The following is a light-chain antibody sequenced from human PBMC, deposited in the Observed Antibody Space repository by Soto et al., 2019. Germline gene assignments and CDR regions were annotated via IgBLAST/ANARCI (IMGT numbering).Light chain of an antibody. CDR1: QSIAGY. V-gene: IGKV1-39*01. CDR2: SAS. J-gene: IGKJ5*01. CDR3: QQSFTVTIT. Sequence: DIQMTQSRSSLSASFGDRVTITYLASQSIAGYLSWYQQKPGKAPKFFIYSASSLQRGVPSRFRGSGSGTDLTLTITGLQTEDFATYYCQQSFTVTITFGQGTRLEIK.